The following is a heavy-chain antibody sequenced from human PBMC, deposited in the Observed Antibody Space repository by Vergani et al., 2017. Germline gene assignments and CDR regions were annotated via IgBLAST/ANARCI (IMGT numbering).Heavy chain of an antibody. V-gene: IGHV4-61*02. CDR2: IHTSGST. D-gene: IGHD2-15*01. J-gene: IGHJ4*02. Sequence: QVQLQESGPGLVKPSQTLSLTCTVSGGSINSHNYYWSWIRQPAGKVLEWIGRIHTSGSTNYNPSLKSRVTMSEDTSKNQLSLNLTSVTAADTAVYFCAGGSCLGGSCYKPLFDDWGQGVLVTVSS. CDR3: AGGSCLGGSCYKPLFDD. CDR1: GGSINSHNYY.